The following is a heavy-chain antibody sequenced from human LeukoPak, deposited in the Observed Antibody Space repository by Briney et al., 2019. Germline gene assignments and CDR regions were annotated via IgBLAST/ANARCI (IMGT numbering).Heavy chain of an antibody. D-gene: IGHD3-10*01. CDR3: ARVGSYGMDV. CDR2: ISTSSNTI. V-gene: IGHV3-48*01. Sequence: GGSLRLSCVASGFNYNTYWMNWVRQAPGKGLEWVSYISTSSNTIYYADSVKGRFTISRDNAKNSLYLQMNDLRAEDTAVYYCARVGSYGMDVWGQGTTVTVSS. CDR1: GFNYNTYW. J-gene: IGHJ6*02.